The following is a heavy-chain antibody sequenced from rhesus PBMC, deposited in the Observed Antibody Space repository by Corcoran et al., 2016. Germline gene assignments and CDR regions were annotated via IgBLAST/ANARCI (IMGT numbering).Heavy chain of an antibody. J-gene: IGHJ4*01. CDR1: GFTFSSFG. D-gene: IGHD2-39*01. CDR3: ARMRVGFDY. V-gene: IGHV3S5*01. CDR2: INSGGGST. Sequence: EVQLVETGGGLVQPGGSLKLSCAASGFTFSSFGMSWVRQAPGKGLEWVSAINSGGGSTYDADSVKGRFTISRDNSKNTLSLQMNSLRAEDTAVYYCARMRVGFDYWGQGVLVTVSS.